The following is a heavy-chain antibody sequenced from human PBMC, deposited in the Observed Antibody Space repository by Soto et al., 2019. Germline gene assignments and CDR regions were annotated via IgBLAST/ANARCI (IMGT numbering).Heavy chain of an antibody. J-gene: IGHJ6*02. CDR2: ISSSGSTI. V-gene: IGHV3-11*01. D-gene: IGHD3-10*02. CDR3: ARADVRGAYYYYGMDV. Sequence: GGSLRLSCAASGFTFSDYYMSWIRQAPGKGLEWVSYISSSGSTIYYADSVKGRFTISRDNAKNSLYLQMNSLRAEDTAVYYCARADVRGAYYYYGMDVWGQGTTVTVSS. CDR1: GFTFSDYY.